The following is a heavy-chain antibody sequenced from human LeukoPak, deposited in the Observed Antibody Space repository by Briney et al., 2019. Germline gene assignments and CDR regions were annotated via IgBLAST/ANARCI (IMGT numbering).Heavy chain of an antibody. CDR3: AREDYYDSSGYPVT. J-gene: IGHJ5*02. D-gene: IGHD3-22*01. Sequence: ASVKVSCKASGYTFTGYYMHWVRQAPGLGLEWMGWINPNNGGTNYAQKFQGRVTMTRDTSISTAYMKLSRLRSDDTAVYYCAREDYYDSSGYPVTWGQGTLVTVSS. V-gene: IGHV1-2*02. CDR2: INPNNGGT. CDR1: GYTFTGYY.